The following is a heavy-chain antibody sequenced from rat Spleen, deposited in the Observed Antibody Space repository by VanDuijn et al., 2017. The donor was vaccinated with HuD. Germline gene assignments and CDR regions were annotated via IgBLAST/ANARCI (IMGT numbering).Heavy chain of an antibody. CDR2: INKDSRTI. Sequence: EVKLVESGGGLVQPGRSLKLSCAASGFNFNDYWMGWVRQAPGKGLEWIGEINKDSRTIKYTPSLKDKFTISRDNAQNTLYLQMSKLGSGDTAIYYCARERFGVDYWGQGVMVTVSS. CDR1: GFNFNDYW. D-gene: IGHD4-3*01. CDR3: ARERFGVDY. J-gene: IGHJ2*01. V-gene: IGHV4-2*01.